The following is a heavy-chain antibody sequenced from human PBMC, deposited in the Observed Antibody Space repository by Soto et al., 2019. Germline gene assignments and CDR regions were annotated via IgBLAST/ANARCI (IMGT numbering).Heavy chain of an antibody. D-gene: IGHD4-17*01. J-gene: IGHJ6*02. V-gene: IGHV1-2*04. Sequence: ASVKVSCKASGYTFTGYYMHWVRQAPGQGLEWMGWINPNSGGTNYAQKFQGWVTMTRDTSISTAYMELSRLRSDDTAVYYCARDYGDYPWYYYGMDVWGQGTTVTV. CDR3: ARDYGDYPWYYYGMDV. CDR1: GYTFTGYY. CDR2: INPNSGGT.